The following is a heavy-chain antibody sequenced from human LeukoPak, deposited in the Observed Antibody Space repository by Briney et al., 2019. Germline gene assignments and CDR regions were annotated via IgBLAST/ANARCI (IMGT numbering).Heavy chain of an antibody. J-gene: IGHJ6*02. CDR2: IYYSGST. CDR1: GGSISSYY. Sequence: PSETLSLTCAVYGGSISSYYWSWIRQPPGKGLEWIGYIYYSGSTNYNPPLKSRVTISVDTSKNQFSLKLSSVTAADTAVYYCARHEDLRGYSYGTYYYGMDVWGQGTTVTVSS. V-gene: IGHV4-59*08. CDR3: ARHEDLRGYSYGTYYYGMDV. D-gene: IGHD5-18*01.